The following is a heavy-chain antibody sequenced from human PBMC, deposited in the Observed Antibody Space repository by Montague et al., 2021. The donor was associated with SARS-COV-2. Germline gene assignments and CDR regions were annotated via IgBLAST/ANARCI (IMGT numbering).Heavy chain of an antibody. CDR1: GFSLSTSGMC. CDR3: ARTYYDILTGRDYGMDV. V-gene: IGHV2-70*11. CDR2: IDWDDK. J-gene: IGHJ6*02. Sequence: PALVKPTQTLTLTCTFSGFSLSTSGMCVSWIRQPPGKALEWLARIDWDDKYYSTSLKTRLTISKDTSKNQVVLTMTNMDPVDTATYYCARTYYDILTGRDYGMDVWGQGTTVTVSS. D-gene: IGHD3-9*01.